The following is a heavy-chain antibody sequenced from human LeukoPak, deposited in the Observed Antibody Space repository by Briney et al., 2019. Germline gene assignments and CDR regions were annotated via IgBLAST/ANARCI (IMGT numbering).Heavy chain of an antibody. Sequence: SETLSLTCAVYGGSFSGYYWSWLRQPPGKGLEWIGEINHSGSTNYNPSLKSRVTISVDTSKNQFSLKLSSVTAADTAVYYCARVGSYYDSSGYYYLDYWGQGTLVTVSS. CDR1: GGSFSGYY. D-gene: IGHD3-22*01. CDR2: INHSGST. J-gene: IGHJ4*02. CDR3: ARVGSYYDSSGYYYLDY. V-gene: IGHV4-34*01.